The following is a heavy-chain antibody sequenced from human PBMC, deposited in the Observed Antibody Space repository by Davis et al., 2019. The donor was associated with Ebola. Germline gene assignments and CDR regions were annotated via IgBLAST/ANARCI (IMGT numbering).Heavy chain of an antibody. J-gene: IGHJ5*02. D-gene: IGHD4-17*01. CDR1: GFTFSNAW. CDR3: ATLMTTVTTGWFDP. V-gene: IGHV3-15*01. CDR2: IKSKTDGGTT. Sequence: PGGSLRLSCAASGFTFSNAWMSWVRQAPGKGLEWVGRIKSKTDGGTTDYAAPVKGRFTISRDDSKNTLYLQMNSLKTEDTAVYYCATLMTTVTTGWFDPWGQGTLVTVSS.